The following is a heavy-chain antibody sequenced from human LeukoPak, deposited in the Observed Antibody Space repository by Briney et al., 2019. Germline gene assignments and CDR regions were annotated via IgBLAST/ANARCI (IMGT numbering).Heavy chain of an antibody. V-gene: IGHV1-69*05. J-gene: IGHJ5*02. CDR2: IIPIFGTA. Sequence: SVKVSCKASGGTFSSYAISWVRQAPGQGLEWMGGIIPIFGTANYAQKFQGRVTITKDESTRTVYLELTSLTSDDTAVYYCARDVHGDYGSGWFDPWGQGTLVSVSS. CDR1: GGTFSSYA. D-gene: IGHD4-17*01. CDR3: ARDVHGDYGSGWFDP.